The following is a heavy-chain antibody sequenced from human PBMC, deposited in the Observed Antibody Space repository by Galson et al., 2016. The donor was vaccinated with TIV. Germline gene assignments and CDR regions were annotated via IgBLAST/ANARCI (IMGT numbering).Heavy chain of an antibody. CDR2: INEDGGNK. J-gene: IGHJ4*02. V-gene: IGHV3-7*01. Sequence: SLRLSCAASGFTLRKYWINWVRQAPGKGLEWVANINEDGGNKYYVESVKGRFTISRDDAENSVYLQMNGLRAEDTSKYYCARAMAAVDSYWAQGTLVTVSS. D-gene: IGHD6-13*01. CDR3: ARAMAAVDSY. CDR1: GFTLRKYW.